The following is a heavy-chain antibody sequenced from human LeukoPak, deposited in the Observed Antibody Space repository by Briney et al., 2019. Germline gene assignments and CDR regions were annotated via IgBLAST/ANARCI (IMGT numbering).Heavy chain of an antibody. Sequence: GGSLRLSCAASALTFSDYSMNWVRQAPGKGLEWISYISSNGSTIYYAASVKGRFAISRDSAKNSLYLQMNGPRAEDTAIYYCARGPKTSFDYWGQGTLVTVSS. CDR2: ISSNGSTI. CDR1: ALTFSDYS. V-gene: IGHV3-48*01. CDR3: ARGPKTSFDY. J-gene: IGHJ4*02.